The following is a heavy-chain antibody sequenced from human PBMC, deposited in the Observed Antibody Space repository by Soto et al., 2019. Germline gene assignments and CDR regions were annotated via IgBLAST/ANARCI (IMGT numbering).Heavy chain of an antibody. J-gene: IGHJ5*02. CDR1: GGTFSSYA. Sequence: QVQLVQSGAEVKKPGSSVKVSCKASGGTFSSYAISWVRQAPGQGHEWMGGIIPIFGTANYAQKFQGSVTITADKSTSTADIVLSSLRSDGTAVYSCARNRFWSGYAICWFDPWGPGNLVTVSS. V-gene: IGHV1-69*06. CDR3: ARNRFWSGYAICWFDP. D-gene: IGHD3-3*01. CDR2: IIPIFGTA.